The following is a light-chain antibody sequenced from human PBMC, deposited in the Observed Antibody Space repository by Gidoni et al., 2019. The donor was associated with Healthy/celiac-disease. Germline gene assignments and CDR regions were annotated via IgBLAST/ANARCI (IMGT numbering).Light chain of an antibody. J-gene: IGKJ2*01. CDR1: QSVLYSSNNKNY. CDR2: WAS. V-gene: IGKV4-1*01. Sequence: DIVMTQSPDSLAVSLGERATINCKSSQSVLYSSNNKNYLAWYQQKPGRPPKLLIYWASTRESGFPDRSSGSGSGTDFPLTISSLQAEDVAVYYCQKYYSTPTFGQGTKLEIK. CDR3: QKYYSTPT.